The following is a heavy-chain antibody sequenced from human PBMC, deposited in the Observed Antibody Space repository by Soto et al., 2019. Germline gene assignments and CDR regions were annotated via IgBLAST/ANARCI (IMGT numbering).Heavy chain of an antibody. CDR1: GFTFSRYA. J-gene: IGHJ5*02. CDR3: AKVGGFDP. CDR2: IGGDGEST. D-gene: IGHD4-17*01. V-gene: IGHV3-23*01. Sequence: EEQLLESGGGLVQPGGSLRLSCAASGFTFSRYAMSWVRQIPGKGLECVSAIGGDGESTHYADSVKGRFTISRDNSKNTLYLQLNSLRVEDTAVYYCAKVGGFDPWGQGTLVTVSS.